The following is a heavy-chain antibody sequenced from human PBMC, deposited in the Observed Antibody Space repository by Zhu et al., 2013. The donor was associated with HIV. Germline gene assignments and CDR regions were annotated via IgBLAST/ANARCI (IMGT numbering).Heavy chain of an antibody. CDR3: ARDRVCSGGSCYYYGMDV. J-gene: IGHJ6*02. D-gene: IGHD2-15*01. Sequence: QVQLVQSGAEVKKPGSSVKVSCKASGGTFSSYAISWVRQAPGQGLEWMGGIIPIFGTANYAQKFQGRVTIIADESTSTAYMELSSLRSEDTAVYYCARDRVCSGGSCYYYGMDVWGQGTTVTVSS. CDR1: GGTFSSYA. CDR2: IIPIFGTA. V-gene: IGHV1-69*01.